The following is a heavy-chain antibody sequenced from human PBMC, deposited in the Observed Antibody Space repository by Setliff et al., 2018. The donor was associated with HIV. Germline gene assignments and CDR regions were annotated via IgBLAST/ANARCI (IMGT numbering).Heavy chain of an antibody. CDR2: INHSGST. D-gene: IGHD3-3*01. CDR3: AREREAWSAYDS. V-gene: IGHV4-34*01. Sequence: ASETLSLTCAVYGGSFSGYYWSWIRQPPGKGLEWIGEINHSGSTNYNPSLKSRVTISVDTSKNQFSLKLSSVTAADTAVYHCAREREAWSAYDSWGQGTLVTVSS. CDR1: GGSFSGYY. J-gene: IGHJ5*02.